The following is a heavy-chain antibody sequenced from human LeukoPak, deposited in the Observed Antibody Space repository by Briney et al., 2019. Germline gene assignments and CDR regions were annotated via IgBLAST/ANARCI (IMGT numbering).Heavy chain of an antibody. Sequence: PSGTLSLTCVVSGRSISSGYWWSWVRRAPGKGLEWVAYISSGGSTIYYADSVKGRVTISRDNGKNSLYVQMTTLRAEDTAVYYCARVIELGGDYNYYFYMDVWGKGTTVTVSS. D-gene: IGHD2-15*01. CDR2: ISSGGSTI. CDR1: GRSISSGYW. J-gene: IGHJ6*03. V-gene: IGHV3-48*01. CDR3: ARVIELGGDYNYYFYMDV.